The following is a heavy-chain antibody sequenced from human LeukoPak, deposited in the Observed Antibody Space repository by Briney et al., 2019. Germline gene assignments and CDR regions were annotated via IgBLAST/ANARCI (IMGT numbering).Heavy chain of an antibody. V-gene: IGHV3-23*01. CDR3: ARDFSAAGTGRYFDY. J-gene: IGHJ4*02. CDR1: GFTFSSYA. CDR2: IGDGGGPT. D-gene: IGHD6-13*01. Sequence: GSLRLSCAASGFTFSSYAMSWVRQAPGKGLDWVSVIGDGGGPTYYADSVKGRFTISRDNSKNMLFLQMSSLRAEDTAVYYCARDFSAAGTGRYFDYWGQGTLVTVSS.